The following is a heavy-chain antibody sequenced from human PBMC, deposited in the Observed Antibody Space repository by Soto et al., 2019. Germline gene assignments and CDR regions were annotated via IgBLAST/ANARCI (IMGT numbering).Heavy chain of an antibody. V-gene: IGHV1-69*01. D-gene: IGHD3-10*01. J-gene: IGHJ4*02. CDR2: TIPIFTTA. CDR3: ARVDSSLVRLVGQFYFDH. Sequence: QVQLVQSGAEVKEPGSSVKVSCKVSGGTFNGYSISWLRQAPGQGLEWVGGTIPIFTTANYAQKFQGRLTMTADESTSTAYMELSGLRSDDTAIYYCARVDSSLVRLVGQFYFDHWGQGTLVTVSS. CDR1: GGTFNGYS.